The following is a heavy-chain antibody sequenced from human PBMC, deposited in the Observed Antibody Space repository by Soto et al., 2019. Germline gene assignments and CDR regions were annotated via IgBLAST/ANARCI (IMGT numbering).Heavy chain of an antibody. CDR2: ISYDGSNK. CDR1: GFTFSSYG. D-gene: IGHD2-21*01. J-gene: IGHJ4*02. Sequence: PGGSLRLSCAASGFTFSSYGMHWVRQAPGKGLEWVAVISYDGSNKYYADSVKGRFTISRDNSKNTLYLQMNSLRAEDTAVYYCAKDSNSYVVAEIDYWGQGTLVTVSS. V-gene: IGHV3-30*18. CDR3: AKDSNSYVVAEIDY.